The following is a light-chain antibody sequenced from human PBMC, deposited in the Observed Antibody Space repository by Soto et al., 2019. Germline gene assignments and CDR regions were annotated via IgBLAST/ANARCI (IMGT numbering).Light chain of an antibody. CDR2: DAS. CDR3: QHYDNLPSIT. CDR1: QDISNY. Sequence: DIQMTQSPSSLSASVGDRVTITCQATQDISNYLNWYQQKPGKGPKLLIYDASNLKTGVPSRFSGSGSGTDFTFTISNLQPEDIATYYCQHYDNLPSITFGQGTRLEIK. V-gene: IGKV1-33*01. J-gene: IGKJ5*01.